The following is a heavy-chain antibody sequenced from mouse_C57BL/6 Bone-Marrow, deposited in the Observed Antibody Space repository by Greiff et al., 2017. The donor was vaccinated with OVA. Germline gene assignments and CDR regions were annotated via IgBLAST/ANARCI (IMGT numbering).Heavy chain of an antibody. J-gene: IGHJ3*01. CDR1: GYTFTSYD. V-gene: IGHV1-85*01. CDR3: ARAEGLYGSSFAY. CDR2: IYPRDGST. Sequence: VQGVESGPELVKPGASVKLSCKASGYTFTSYDINWVKQRPGQGLEWIGWIYPRDGSTKYNEKFKGKATLTVDTSSSTAYMELHSLTSEDSAVYFCARAEGLYGSSFAYWGQGTLVTVSA. D-gene: IGHD1-1*01.